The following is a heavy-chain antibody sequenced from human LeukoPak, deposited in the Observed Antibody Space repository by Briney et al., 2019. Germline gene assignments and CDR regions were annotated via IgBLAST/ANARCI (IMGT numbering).Heavy chain of an antibody. CDR3: ARGDSYDFWSGSPYYYYYYMDV. D-gene: IGHD3-3*01. V-gene: IGHV1-8*03. Sequence: ASVKVPCKASGGTFSSYAINWVRQATGQGLEWMGWMNPNSGNTGYAQKFQGRVTITRNTSISTAYMELSSLRSEDTAVYYCARGDSYDFWSGSPYYYYYYMDVWGKGTTVTVSS. J-gene: IGHJ6*03. CDR1: GGTFSSYA. CDR2: MNPNSGNT.